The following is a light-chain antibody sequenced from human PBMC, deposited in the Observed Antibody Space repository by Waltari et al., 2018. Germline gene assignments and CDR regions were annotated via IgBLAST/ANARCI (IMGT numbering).Light chain of an antibody. CDR1: QSVSSN. CDR3: QQYNNWPVYT. CDR2: GAS. V-gene: IGKV3-15*01. Sequence: EIVMTQSPATLSVSPGERATLSFRASQSVSSNLAWYQQKPGQAPRLLICGASTRATGIPARFSGSGSGTEFTLTISSLQSEDFAVYYCQQYNNWPVYTFGQGTKLEIK. J-gene: IGKJ2*01.